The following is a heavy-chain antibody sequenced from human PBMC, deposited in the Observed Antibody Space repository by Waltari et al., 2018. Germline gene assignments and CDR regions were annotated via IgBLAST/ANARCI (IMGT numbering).Heavy chain of an antibody. D-gene: IGHD3-10*01. J-gene: IGHJ4*02. CDR2: ISSSSSYI. CDR1: GFTFSSYS. V-gene: IGHV3-21*01. CDR3: ARDRVVSGVSDY. Sequence: EVQLVESGGGLVKPGGSLRLSCAASGFTFSSYSMNWVRQAPGKGLEWVSSISSSSSYIYYADSVKGRFTISRDNAKNSLYLQMNSLRAEDTAVYYCARDRVVSGVSDYWGQGTLVTVSS.